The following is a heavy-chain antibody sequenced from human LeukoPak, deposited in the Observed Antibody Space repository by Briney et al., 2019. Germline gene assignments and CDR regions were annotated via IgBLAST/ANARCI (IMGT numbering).Heavy chain of an antibody. CDR2: IIPIFGTA. CDR3: ARDSGSSSSWYYFDY. D-gene: IGHD6-13*01. V-gene: IGHV1-69*01. Sequence: ASVKVSCKASGGTFSSYAISWVRQAPGQGLEWMGGIIPIFGTANYAQKFQGRVTITADESTSTAYMELSSLRSGDTAVYYCARDSGSSSSWYYFDYWGQGTLVTVSS. J-gene: IGHJ4*02. CDR1: GGTFSSYA.